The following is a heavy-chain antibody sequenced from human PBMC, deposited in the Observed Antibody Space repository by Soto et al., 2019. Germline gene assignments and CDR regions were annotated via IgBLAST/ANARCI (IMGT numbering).Heavy chain of an antibody. J-gene: IGHJ4*02. CDR2: IYYSGST. V-gene: IGHV4-31*03. Sequence: SETLSLTCTVSGGSSSSDGYYWSCIRQHPGKGLEWIGYIYYSGSTYYNPSLKSRVTISVDTSKNQFSLKLSSVTAADTSVYYCARAVGGDFGIDYWGQGTLVTVSS. CDR3: ARAVGGDFGIDY. D-gene: IGHD4-17*01. CDR1: GGSSSSDGYY.